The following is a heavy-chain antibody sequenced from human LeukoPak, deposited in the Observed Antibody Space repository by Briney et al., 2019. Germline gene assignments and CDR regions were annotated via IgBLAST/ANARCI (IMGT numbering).Heavy chain of an antibody. CDR1: VGSIRSYY. CDR2: IYYSGST. V-gene: IGHV4-59*08. J-gene: IGHJ6*02. Sequence: PSETLSLTCTFSVGSIRSYYRSWIRQPPGKGLDRIGYIYYSGSTNYNPSLKSRVTISVDTSKNQFSLKLSSVTAADTAVYYCARHFNYYGMDVWGQGTTVTVSS. CDR3: ARHFNYYGMDV.